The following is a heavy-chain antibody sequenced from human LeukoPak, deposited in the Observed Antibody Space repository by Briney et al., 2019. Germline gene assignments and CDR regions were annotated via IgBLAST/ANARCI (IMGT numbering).Heavy chain of an antibody. CDR3: AKDIYMYYFDY. CDR1: GFTFSSYA. D-gene: IGHD2-15*01. J-gene: IGHJ4*02. V-gene: IGHV3-30*04. CDR2: ISYDGSNK. Sequence: PGGSLRLPCAASGFTFSSYAMHWVRQAPGKGLEWVAVISYDGSNKYYADSVKGRFTISRDNSKNTLYLQMNSLRAEDTAVYYCAKDIYMYYFDYWGQGTLVTVSS.